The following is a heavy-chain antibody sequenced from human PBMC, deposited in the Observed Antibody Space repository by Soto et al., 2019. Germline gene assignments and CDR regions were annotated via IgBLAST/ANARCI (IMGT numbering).Heavy chain of an antibody. Sequence: PGGSLRLSCAASGSTFSSYAMSWVRQAPGKGLEWVSAISGSGGSTYYADSVKGRFTISRDNSKNTLYLQMNSLRAEDTAVYYCAKDNYYDSSGYCFDPWGQGTLVTVSS. J-gene: IGHJ5*02. CDR2: ISGSGGST. CDR1: GSTFSSYA. D-gene: IGHD3-22*01. CDR3: AKDNYYDSSGYCFDP. V-gene: IGHV3-23*01.